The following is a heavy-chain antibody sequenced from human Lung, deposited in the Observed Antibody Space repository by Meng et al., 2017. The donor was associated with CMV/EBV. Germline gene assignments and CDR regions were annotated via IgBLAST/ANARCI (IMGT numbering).Heavy chain of an antibody. J-gene: IGHJ3*02. CDR2: INPNSGGT. V-gene: IGHV1-2*02. CDR3: ARESGEDAFDI. Sequence: SXXVSCKTSGYTFTGFYIHWVRQAPGQGLEWMGWINPNSGGTEYAQKFQGRVTMTRDTSISTAYMELSRLRSDDTAVHYCARESGEDAFDIWGQGTMVTVSS. CDR1: GYTFTGFY. D-gene: IGHD7-27*01.